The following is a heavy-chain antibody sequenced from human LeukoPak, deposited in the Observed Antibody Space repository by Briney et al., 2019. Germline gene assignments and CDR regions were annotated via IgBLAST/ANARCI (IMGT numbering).Heavy chain of an antibody. CDR1: GFTFSSYA. CDR3: VKDDGWVQYAN. J-gene: IGHJ4*02. D-gene: IGHD5-24*01. Sequence: GGSLRLSCAASGFTFSSYAMSWVRRAPGKGLEWVSAISGSGGSTYYADSVKGRFTISRDNSKNTVYLQMNSLSAEDAAVYYCVKDDGWVQYANWGQGTLVTVSS. CDR2: ISGSGGST. V-gene: IGHV3-23*01.